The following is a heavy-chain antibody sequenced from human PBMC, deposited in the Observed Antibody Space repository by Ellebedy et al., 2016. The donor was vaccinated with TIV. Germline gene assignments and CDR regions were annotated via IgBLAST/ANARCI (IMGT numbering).Heavy chain of an antibody. D-gene: IGHD5-24*01. V-gene: IGHV3-7*01. Sequence: GGSLRLXXVVSGFTSSNYWMTWVRQAPGKGLEWVANIKQDGSEKYYLDSGKGRFTISRDNAKNSMVLQMNSLRAEDTAVYYCAVPGINYWGQGTLVTVSS. CDR2: IKQDGSEK. CDR1: GFTSSNYW. CDR3: AVPGINY. J-gene: IGHJ4*02.